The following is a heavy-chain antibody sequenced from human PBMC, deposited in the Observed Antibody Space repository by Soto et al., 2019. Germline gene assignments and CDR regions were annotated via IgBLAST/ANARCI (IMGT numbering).Heavy chain of an antibody. CDR1: GGSISSYY. CDR3: ASQGPDYHNWFDP. V-gene: IGHV4-59*01. CDR2: IYYSGST. J-gene: IGHJ5*02. Sequence: SETLSLTCTVSGGSISSYYWSWIRQPPGKGLEWIGYIYYSGSTNYNPSLKSRVTISVDTSKNQFSLKLSSVTAADTAVYYCASQGPDYHNWFDPWGQGTLVTVSS. D-gene: IGHD4-17*01.